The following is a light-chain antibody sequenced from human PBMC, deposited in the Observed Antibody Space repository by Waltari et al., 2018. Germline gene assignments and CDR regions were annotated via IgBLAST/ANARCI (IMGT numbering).Light chain of an antibody. CDR2: KAS. Sequence: DIQMTQSPSTLSAPVGDRVTITCRASQSIRSWLAWYQQKPGKAPKLLISKASTLESGVPSRFSGSGSGTEFTLTISSLQPDDVAVYYCQQYYRTPQAFGQGTRLEIK. CDR1: QSIRSW. V-gene: IGKV1-5*03. CDR3: QQYYRTPQA. J-gene: IGKJ5*01.